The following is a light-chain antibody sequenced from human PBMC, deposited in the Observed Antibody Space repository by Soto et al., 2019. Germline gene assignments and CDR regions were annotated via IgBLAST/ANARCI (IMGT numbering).Light chain of an antibody. CDR2: GNS. CDR3: QSYDSSLSAYV. J-gene: IGLJ1*01. Sequence: QSVLAQPPSVSGAPGQKLTIPCTASSSNIGAGSDLHWYQQLPGTAPKLLLYGNSNRPSGFPDRFPRSKSGTSASLAITGLQAEDEADYYCQSYDSSLSAYVFGTGTKVTVL. V-gene: IGLV1-40*01. CDR1: SSNIGAGSD.